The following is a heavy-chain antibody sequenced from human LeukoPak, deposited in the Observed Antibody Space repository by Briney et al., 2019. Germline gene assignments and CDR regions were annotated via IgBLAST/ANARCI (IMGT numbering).Heavy chain of an antibody. CDR1: GYTFTSYY. V-gene: IGHV1-46*01. Sequence: ASVKVSCKASGYTFTSYYMHWVRQAPGQGLEWMGIINPSGGSTSYAQKFQGRVTMTRDTSTSTVCMELSSLRSEDTAVYYCARSRWGSYDSGGPTNYWGQGTLVTVSS. CDR3: ARSRWGSYDSGGPTNY. J-gene: IGHJ4*02. CDR2: INPSGGST. D-gene: IGHD3-22*01.